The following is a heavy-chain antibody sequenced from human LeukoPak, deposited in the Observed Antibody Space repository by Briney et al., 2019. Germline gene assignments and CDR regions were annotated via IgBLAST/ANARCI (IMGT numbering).Heavy chain of an antibody. CDR3: ARSTNPGGLYAFDI. J-gene: IGHJ3*02. V-gene: IGHV1-69*06. CDR1: GGTFSSYA. CDR2: IIPIFGTA. D-gene: IGHD2-2*01. Sequence: GASVKVSCKASGGTFSSYAISWVRQAPGQGLEWMGGIIPIFGTANYAQKFQGRVTITADKSTSTAYMELSSLRSEDTAMYYCARSTNPGGLYAFDIWGQGTMVTVSS.